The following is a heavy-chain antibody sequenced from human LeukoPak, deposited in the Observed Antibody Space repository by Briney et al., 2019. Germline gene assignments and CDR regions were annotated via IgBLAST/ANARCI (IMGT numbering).Heavy chain of an antibody. J-gene: IGHJ4*02. D-gene: IGHD7-27*01. CDR1: GFTFDAFG. V-gene: IGHV3-20*04. Sequence: GGSLGLSCAASGFTFDAFGMTWVRHAPGKGLEWVSAIRGDAGSTGYADSVKGRFTISRDNAKNSLYLQMNSLRVEDTALYYCARVWAWGSGNYFDNWGQGTLVTVSS. CDR3: ARVWAWGSGNYFDN. CDR2: IRGDAGST.